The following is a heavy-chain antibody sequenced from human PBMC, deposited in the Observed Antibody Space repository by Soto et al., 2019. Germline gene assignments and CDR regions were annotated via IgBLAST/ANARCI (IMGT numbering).Heavy chain of an antibody. CDR3: AKDKGVFNWATSYFDY. D-gene: IGHD1-1*01. CDR2: IGFAGDT. J-gene: IGHJ4*02. V-gene: IGHV3-13*01. CDR1: GFTFSSYD. Sequence: PGGSLRLSCAASGFTFSSYDMHWVRQATGKGLEWVSAIGFAGDTYYAGSVKGRFTISRDNSKNTLFLQMNSPRPEDTAVYYCAKDKGVFNWATSYFDYWGQGALVTV.